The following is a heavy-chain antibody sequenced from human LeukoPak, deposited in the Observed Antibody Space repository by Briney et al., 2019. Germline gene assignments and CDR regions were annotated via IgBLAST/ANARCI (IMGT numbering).Heavy chain of an antibody. CDR1: GFILSSKY. CDR3: ARAPDGYEAFDI. D-gene: IGHD3-22*01. V-gene: IGHV3-66*01. J-gene: IGHJ3*02. CDR2: IYSGGRT. Sequence: GGSLRLSCAVSGFILSSKYMNWVRQAPGKGVEWVSVIYSGGRTYYADSVKGRFTTSRDNSKNTLYLQMNSLRAEDTAVYYCARAPDGYEAFDIWGQGTMVTVSS.